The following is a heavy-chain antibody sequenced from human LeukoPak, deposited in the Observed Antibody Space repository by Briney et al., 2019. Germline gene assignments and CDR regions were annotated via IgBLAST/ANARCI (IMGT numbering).Heavy chain of an antibody. Sequence: GGSLRLSCAASGFTFSSHVMHWVRQAPGKGLEWVTLISYDGSNKYYADSVKGRFTISRDNSKNTVYLQMNSLRAEDTAVYYCARDGTVTYYFDYWGQGTLVTVSS. D-gene: IGHD4-11*01. V-gene: IGHV3-30-3*01. J-gene: IGHJ4*02. CDR2: ISYDGSNK. CDR1: GFTFSSHV. CDR3: ARDGTVTYYFDY.